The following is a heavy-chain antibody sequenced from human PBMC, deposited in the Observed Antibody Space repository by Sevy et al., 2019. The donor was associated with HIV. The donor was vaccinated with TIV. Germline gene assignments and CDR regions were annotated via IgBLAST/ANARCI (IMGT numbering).Heavy chain of an antibody. Sequence: GGSLRLSCTASGFTLSDYYISWIHQAPGKGLQWISYMSGRDDSGGDDTIYYADAVKGRFTIPRDNAKNSLYLIMSSLRADDTAVYYSARDHVKDGEGGDYYYHAMDVWGRGTTVTVSS. CDR3: ARDHVKDGEGGDYYYHAMDV. CDR2: MSGRDDSGGDDTI. D-gene: IGHD4-17*01. CDR1: GFTLSDYY. J-gene: IGHJ6*02. V-gene: IGHV3-11*01.